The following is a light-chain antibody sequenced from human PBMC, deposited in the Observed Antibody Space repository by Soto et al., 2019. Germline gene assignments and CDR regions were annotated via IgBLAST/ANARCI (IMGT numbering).Light chain of an antibody. V-gene: IGLV2-14*01. Sequence: QSVLAQPASVSGSPGQSITISCTGTSSDVGIYNYVSWYQQHPGKAPKLMIYQVTNRPSGVSNRFSGSKSGNTASLTISGLQAEDEADYYCSSYTGSTNDVFGTGTKGTV. CDR1: SSDVGIYNY. CDR3: SSYTGSTNDV. J-gene: IGLJ1*01. CDR2: QVT.